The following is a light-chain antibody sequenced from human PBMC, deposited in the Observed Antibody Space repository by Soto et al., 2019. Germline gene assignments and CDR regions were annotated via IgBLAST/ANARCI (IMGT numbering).Light chain of an antibody. J-gene: IGLJ1*01. V-gene: IGLV2-11*01. CDR3: LSHAGTYYV. Sequence: QSALTQPRSMSGSPGQSVTISCSGASSDVGGTNYVSWYQQHPGKVPKLMIYDVSKRPSGVPDRFSGSKSGNTASLTISGLQAEDEADYYCLSHAGTYYVFGTGTQLTVL. CDR1: SSDVGGTNY. CDR2: DVS.